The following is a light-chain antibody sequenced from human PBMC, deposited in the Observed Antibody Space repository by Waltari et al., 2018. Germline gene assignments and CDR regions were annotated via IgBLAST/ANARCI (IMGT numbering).Light chain of an antibody. Sequence: QVVLTQSPSASASLGASVKLTCTLSSGHSSHALPWHQQQPEKGPPDLMKVNSDGSHSKGDGIPDRFSGSSSGTERYLTISSLQSEDEADYYCQTWGAGIHVVFGGGTKLTVL. CDR3: QTWGAGIHVV. J-gene: IGLJ2*01. V-gene: IGLV4-69*02. CDR2: VNSDGSH. CDR1: SGHSSHA.